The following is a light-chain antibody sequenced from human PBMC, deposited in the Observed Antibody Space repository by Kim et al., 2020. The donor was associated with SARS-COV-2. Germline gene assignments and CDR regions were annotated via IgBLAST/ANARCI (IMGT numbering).Light chain of an antibody. J-gene: IGKJ2*01. CDR2: GAS. CDR3: QQYTNWPPYT. Sequence: VSPGDRSTLCCRASQNVSSNLAWYQQKPGQAPRLLIYGASTRATGIPARFSGSGSGTEFTLTISSLQSEDFAVYYCQQYTNWPPYTFGQGTKLEI. V-gene: IGKV3-15*01. CDR1: QNVSSN.